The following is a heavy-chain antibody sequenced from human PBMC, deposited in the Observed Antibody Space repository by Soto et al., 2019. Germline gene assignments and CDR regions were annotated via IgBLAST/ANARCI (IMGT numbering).Heavy chain of an antibody. Sequence: QVQLVQSGTEVKKPGASVKVSCKASGYIMTTYGVSLVRQAPGQGLEWVGWISAYNDHTNYAQKFQGRVTMTTDTSKSIAYKKLRSLSSDYTAVYYDASGTYFDYWGQGTLVTVSS. D-gene: IGHD1-1*01. CDR3: ASGTYFDY. CDR2: ISAYNDHT. J-gene: IGHJ4*02. CDR1: GYIMTTYG. V-gene: IGHV1-18*01.